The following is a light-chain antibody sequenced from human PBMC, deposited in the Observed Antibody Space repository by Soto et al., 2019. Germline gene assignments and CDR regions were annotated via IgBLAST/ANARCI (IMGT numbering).Light chain of an antibody. CDR2: KAS. J-gene: IGKJ1*01. CDR3: QQYNSYPWT. V-gene: IGKV1-5*03. CDR1: QSISSW. Sequence: DIPMTQSPSTLSASVGDRVTITCRASQSISSWLAWYQQKPGKAPKLLIYKASSLESGVPSRFSGSGSGTEFTLTISSLQPDDFATYYCQQYNSYPWTFGQGTKVVIK.